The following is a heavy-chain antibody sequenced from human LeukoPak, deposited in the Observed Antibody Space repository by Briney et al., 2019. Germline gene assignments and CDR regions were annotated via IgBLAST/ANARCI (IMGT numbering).Heavy chain of an antibody. CDR3: ARHQYCSSTSCYPYFDY. CDR1: GYTFTSYY. Sequence: ASVKVSCKASGYTFTSYYMHWVRQAPGQGLEWMGWINPNSGGTNYAQKFQGRVTMTRDTSISTAYMELSRLRSDDTAVYYCARHQYCSSTSCYPYFDYWGQGTLVTVSS. CDR2: INPNSGGT. J-gene: IGHJ4*02. V-gene: IGHV1-2*02. D-gene: IGHD2-2*01.